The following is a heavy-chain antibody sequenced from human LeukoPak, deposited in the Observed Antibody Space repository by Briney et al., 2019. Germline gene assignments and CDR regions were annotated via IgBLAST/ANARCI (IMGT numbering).Heavy chain of an antibody. CDR3: TATYYYGSGSYFTPDY. Sequence: PGGSLRLSCAASGFTFGGSAMHWVRQASGKGLEWVGRIRSKANSYATAYAASVKGRFTISRDDSKNTAYLQMNSLKTEDTAVYCCTATYYYGSGSYFTPDYWGQGTLVTVSS. CDR1: GFTFGGSA. D-gene: IGHD3-10*01. J-gene: IGHJ4*02. CDR2: IRSKANSYAT. V-gene: IGHV3-73*01.